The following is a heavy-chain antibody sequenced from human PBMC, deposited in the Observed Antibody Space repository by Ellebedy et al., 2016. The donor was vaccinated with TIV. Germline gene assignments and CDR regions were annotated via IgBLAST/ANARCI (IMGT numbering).Heavy chain of an antibody. J-gene: IGHJ4*02. D-gene: IGHD3-22*01. CDR1: GFTXXNAW. Sequence: PGGSLRLSCAASGFTXXNAWMRWVRXXPGKGLEWVGRIKSKTDGWTTDYAAPVKGRFTISRDDSKNTLYLQMNSLKTEDTAVYYCITPGSSGYRAFDYWGQGTLVTVSS. V-gene: IGHV3-15*01. CDR2: IKSKTDGWTT. CDR3: ITPGSSGYRAFDY.